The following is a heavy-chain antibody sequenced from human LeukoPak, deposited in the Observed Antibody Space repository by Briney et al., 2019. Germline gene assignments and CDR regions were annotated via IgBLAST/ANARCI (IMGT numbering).Heavy chain of an antibody. CDR1: GFTFSDFY. Sequence: GGSLRLSCAASGFTFSDFYMSWVRQAPGKGLEWISYISGSESGIFYADSVRGRFVISRDNAEKSLYLQMNSLRAEDTAVYYCARVRLGYHYSHYWFDTWGQGTLVTVSS. CDR3: ARVRLGYHYSHYWFDT. V-gene: IGHV3-11*04. D-gene: IGHD3-22*01. CDR2: ISGSESGI. J-gene: IGHJ5*02.